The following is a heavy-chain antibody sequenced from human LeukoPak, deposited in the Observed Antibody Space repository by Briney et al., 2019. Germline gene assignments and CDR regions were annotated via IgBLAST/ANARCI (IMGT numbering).Heavy chain of an antibody. CDR1: GGSFSGYY. V-gene: IGHV4-34*01. J-gene: IGHJ4*02. CDR2: INHSGST. Sequence: SETLSLTCAVYGGSFSGYYWSWIRQPPGKGLEWIGEINHSGSTNYNPSLKSRVTISVDTSKNQFSLKLSSVTAADTAVYYCARGGWQLGRDYWGQGTLVTVFS. CDR3: ARGGWQLGRDY. D-gene: IGHD6-6*01.